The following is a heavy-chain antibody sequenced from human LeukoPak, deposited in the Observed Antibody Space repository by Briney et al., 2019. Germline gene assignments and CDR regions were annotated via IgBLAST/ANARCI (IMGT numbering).Heavy chain of an antibody. CDR2: VRVSADST. V-gene: IGHV3-23*01. Sequence: PGGSLRLSCAASGFTFSSNAMSWVRQAPGKGLGWVSAVRVSADSTYYADSVKGRFTISRDNSRNMVYLQMNSLRAEDTAIYYCAKASPYYDILTGYYYYFDYWGQGTLVTVSS. CDR3: AKASPYYDILTGYYYYFDY. CDR1: GFTFSSNA. D-gene: IGHD3-9*01. J-gene: IGHJ4*02.